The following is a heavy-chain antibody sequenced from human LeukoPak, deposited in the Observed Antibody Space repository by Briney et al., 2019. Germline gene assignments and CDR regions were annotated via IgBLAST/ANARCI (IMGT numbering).Heavy chain of an antibody. D-gene: IGHD5-18*01. Sequence: GGSLRLSCAASGFTFSSYGMHWVRQAPGKGLEWVAVISYDGSNKYYADSVKGRFTISRDNSKNTLYLQMNSLRAEDTAVYYCAKDIGDTAMVNGWGQGTLVTVSS. CDR2: ISYDGSNK. J-gene: IGHJ4*02. CDR3: AKDIGDTAMVNG. CDR1: GFTFSSYG. V-gene: IGHV3-30*18.